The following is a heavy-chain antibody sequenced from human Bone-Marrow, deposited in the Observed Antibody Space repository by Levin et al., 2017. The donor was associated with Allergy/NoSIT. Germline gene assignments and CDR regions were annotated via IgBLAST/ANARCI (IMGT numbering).Heavy chain of an antibody. D-gene: IGHD3-10*02. V-gene: IGHV4-39*01. Sequence: PGGSLRLSCTVSGDSINSISYYWGWIRQAPGKGLEWIGSFYYSGRSKYNPSLQSRVTTSVDTSKNQFSLKLSSVTAADTAVYYCARHTFTTLLVHIHNAFDIWGQGTMVTVSS. CDR2: FYYSGRS. CDR1: GDSINSISYY. J-gene: IGHJ3*02. CDR3: ARHTFTTLLVHIHNAFDI.